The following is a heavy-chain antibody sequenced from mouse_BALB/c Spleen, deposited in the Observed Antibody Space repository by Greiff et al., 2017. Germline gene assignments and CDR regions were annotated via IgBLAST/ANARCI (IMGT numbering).Heavy chain of an antibody. CDR3: ARGLGFAY. D-gene: IGHD2-10*02. Sequence: EVKLQESGGGLVKPGGSLKLSCAASGFTFSSYAMSWVRQTPEKRLEWVASISSGGSTYYPDSVKGRFTISRDNARNILYLQMSSLRSEDTAMYYCARGLGFAYWGQGTLVTVSA. CDR2: ISSGGST. V-gene: IGHV5-6-5*01. J-gene: IGHJ3*01. CDR1: GFTFSSYA.